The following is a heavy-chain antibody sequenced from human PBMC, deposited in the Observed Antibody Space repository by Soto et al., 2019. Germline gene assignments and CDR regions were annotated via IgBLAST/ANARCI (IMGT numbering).Heavy chain of an antibody. CDR3: ARQGRGVVGGVMSPTCFAP. Sequence: SETLSLTCTVSGGSISSSSYYWGWIRQPPGKGLEWIGSIYYSGSTYYNPSLKSRVTISVDTSKNQFSLKLSSVTAADTAVYYCARQGRGVVGGVMSPTCFAPWGQGTLVPVSS. CDR1: GGSISSSSYY. D-gene: IGHD3-16*01. J-gene: IGHJ5*02. V-gene: IGHV4-39*01. CDR2: IYYSGST.